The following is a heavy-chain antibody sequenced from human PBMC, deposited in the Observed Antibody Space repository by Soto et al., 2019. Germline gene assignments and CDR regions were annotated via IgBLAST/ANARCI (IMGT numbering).Heavy chain of an antibody. CDR1: GFTFNSYA. D-gene: IGHD3-10*01. Sequence: EVQLLESGGGLVQPGGSLRLSCAASGFTFNSYAMSWVRQAPGKGLEWVSAIGVSGDTTYYADSVKGRFTISRDNSKNTLYLQMGSLRAEETAVYYCAKVRRFMELRSLYWAQVTLVTVSS. CDR2: IGVSGDTT. CDR3: AKVRRFMELRSLY. V-gene: IGHV3-23*01. J-gene: IGHJ4*02.